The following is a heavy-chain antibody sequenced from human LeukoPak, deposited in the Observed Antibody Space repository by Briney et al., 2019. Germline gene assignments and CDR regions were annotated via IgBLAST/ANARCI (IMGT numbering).Heavy chain of an antibody. J-gene: IGHJ5*02. D-gene: IGHD6-13*01. CDR1: GGSFSGYY. CDR2: INHSGST. Sequence: SETLSLTCAVYGGSFSGYYWSWIRQPPGKGLEWIGEINHSGSTNYNPSLKSRVTISVDTSKNQFSLKLSSVTAADTAVYYCAREGYSSSCIDPWGQGTLVTVSS. V-gene: IGHV4-34*01. CDR3: AREGYSSSCIDP.